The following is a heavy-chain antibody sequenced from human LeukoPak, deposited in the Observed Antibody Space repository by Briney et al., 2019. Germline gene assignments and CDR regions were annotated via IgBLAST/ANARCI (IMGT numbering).Heavy chain of an antibody. CDR3: AGVASSGPFYYYMDV. D-gene: IGHD3-3*01. J-gene: IGHJ6*03. V-gene: IGHV3-66*02. Sequence: GGSLRLSCAASGFTFSSYSMNWVRQAPGKGLECISVIYSGGRSFYADSVKGRFTISRDNSENTLSLQMNSLRAEDTAVYYCAGVASSGPFYYYMDVWGKGSTVTVSS. CDR2: IYSGGRS. CDR1: GFTFSSYS.